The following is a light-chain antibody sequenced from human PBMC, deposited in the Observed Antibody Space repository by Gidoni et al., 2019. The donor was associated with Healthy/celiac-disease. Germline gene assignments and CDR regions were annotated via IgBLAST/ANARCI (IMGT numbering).Light chain of an antibody. CDR3: MIWHSSAYV. Sequence: AVLTPPASSSASPRASASLSRTLRSGINVGTYRIDCHEQKPGSPPQYLLRYKSDSDKQQGSGVPSRFSGSKDASANAGIILSAGLESEDEADYYCMIWHSSAYVFGSGTKVTVL. V-gene: IGLV5-45*01. J-gene: IGLJ1*01. CDR1: SGINVGTYR. CDR2: YKSDSDK.